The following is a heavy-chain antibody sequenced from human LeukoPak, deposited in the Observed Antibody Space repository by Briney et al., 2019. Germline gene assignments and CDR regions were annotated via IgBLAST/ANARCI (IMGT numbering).Heavy chain of an antibody. CDR1: GYTFTSYG. CDR3: ARDNGEWELLEGNKFDY. D-gene: IGHD1-26*01. Sequence: WASVKVSCKASGYTFTSYGISWVRQAPGQGLEWMGWISAYNGNTNYAQKLQGRVTMTTDTSTSTAYMELRSLRSDDTAVYYCARDNGEWELLEGNKFDYWGQGTLVTVSS. J-gene: IGHJ4*02. CDR2: ISAYNGNT. V-gene: IGHV1-18*01.